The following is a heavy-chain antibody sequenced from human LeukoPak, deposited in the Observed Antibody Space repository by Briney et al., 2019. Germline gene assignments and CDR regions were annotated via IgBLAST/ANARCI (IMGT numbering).Heavy chain of an antibody. CDR1: GFTFSSYW. Sequence: GGSLRLSCAASGFTFSSYWMHWVRQAPGKGPVWVSRVDVHGQGTAYADSVKGRFTISRDNAKNTLSLQMNSLRAEDTAVYYCARDRQGQQQLVRWFDPWGQGTLVTVSS. J-gene: IGHJ5*02. CDR3: ARDRQGQQQLVRWFDP. CDR2: VDVHGQGT. D-gene: IGHD6-13*01. V-gene: IGHV3-74*01.